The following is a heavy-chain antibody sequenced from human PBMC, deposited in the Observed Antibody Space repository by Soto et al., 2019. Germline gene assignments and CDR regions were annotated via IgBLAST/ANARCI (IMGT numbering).Heavy chain of an antibody. J-gene: IGHJ6*02. D-gene: IGHD3-10*01. CDR2: ISASGATI. CDR1: GFTFSDYE. V-gene: IGHV3-48*03. Sequence: SGGSLRLSCAASGFTFSDYEVNWVRQAPGKGLEWISYISASGATIHYADSVRGRLTTSRDNAKNSVYLQMNSLRADDTGVYYCAKYYFGMGVWGQGTTVTVSS. CDR3: AKYYFGMGV.